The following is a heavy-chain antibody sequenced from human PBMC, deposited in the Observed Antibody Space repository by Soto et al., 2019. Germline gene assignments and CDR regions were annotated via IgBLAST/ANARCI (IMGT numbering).Heavy chain of an antibody. CDR3: ATDVGSGWYGGPDY. CDR2: IPYDGSNK. D-gene: IGHD6-19*01. Sequence: GGSLRLSCAASGFTFSSYGMHWVRQAPGKGLEWVAVIPYDGSNKYYADSVKGRFTISRDNSKNTLYLQMNSLRAEDTAVYYCATDVGSGWYGGPDYWGQGTLVTVSS. V-gene: IGHV3-30*03. J-gene: IGHJ4*02. CDR1: GFTFSSYG.